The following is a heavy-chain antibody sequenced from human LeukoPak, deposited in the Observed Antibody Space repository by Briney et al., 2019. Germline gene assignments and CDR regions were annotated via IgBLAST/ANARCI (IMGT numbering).Heavy chain of an antibody. J-gene: IGHJ4*02. CDR3: ARGRIIAAAGIDY. CDR2: INPNSGGT. Sequence: GASVKVSCKASGYTFTGYYMHWVRQAPGQGLEWMGWINPNSGGTNYAQKFQGRVTMTRDTSISTAYMALSRLRSDDTAVYYCARGRIIAAAGIDYWGQGTLVTVSS. V-gene: IGHV1-2*02. D-gene: IGHD6-13*01. CDR1: GYTFTGYY.